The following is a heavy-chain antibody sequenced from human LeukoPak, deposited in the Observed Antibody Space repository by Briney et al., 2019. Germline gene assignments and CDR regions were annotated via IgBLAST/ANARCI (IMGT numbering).Heavy chain of an antibody. CDR1: GFTFSSYA. D-gene: IGHD4-17*01. CDR3: ARGGGPTVTPS. CDR2: ISGSGGST. V-gene: IGHV3-23*01. Sequence: PGGSLRLSCAASGFTFSSYAMSWVRQAPGKGLEWVSAISGSGGSTYYADSVKGRFTISRDNPKNTLYLQMNSLRAEDTAVYYCARGGGPTVTPSWGQGTLVTVSS. J-gene: IGHJ4*02.